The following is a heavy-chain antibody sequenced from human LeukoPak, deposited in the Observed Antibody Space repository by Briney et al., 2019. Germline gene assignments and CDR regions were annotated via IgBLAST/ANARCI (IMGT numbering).Heavy chain of an antibody. V-gene: IGHV1-18*01. CDR1: GYTFTSYG. D-gene: IGHD3-22*01. J-gene: IGHJ3*02. CDR3: ARDYYDSSGYARRAFDI. Sequence: ASVKVTCKASGYTFTSYGISWVRQAPGQGLEWMGWISAYNGNTNYAQKLQGRVTMTTDTSTSTAYMELRSLRSDDTAVYYCARDYYDSSGYARRAFDIWGQGTMVTVSS. CDR2: ISAYNGNT.